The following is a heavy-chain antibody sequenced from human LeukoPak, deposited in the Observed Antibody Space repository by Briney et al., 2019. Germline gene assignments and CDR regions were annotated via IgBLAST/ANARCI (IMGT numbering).Heavy chain of an antibody. Sequence: GGSLRLSCAASGFTFSSYAMSWVRQAPGKGLEWVSGISGSAKSTYYADSVKGRFTISRDNSKNTMYLQMKSLRAEDTAEYFCAKDGYYYDSSGYYDGGYFDYWGQGTLVTVSS. D-gene: IGHD3-22*01. CDR3: AKDGYYYDSSGYYDGGYFDY. CDR2: ISGSAKST. J-gene: IGHJ4*02. V-gene: IGHV3-23*01. CDR1: GFTFSSYA.